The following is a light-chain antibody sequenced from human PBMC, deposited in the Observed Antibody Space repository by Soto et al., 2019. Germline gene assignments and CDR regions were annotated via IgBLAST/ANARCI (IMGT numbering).Light chain of an antibody. CDR1: RGSIASNY. V-gene: IGLV6-57*01. J-gene: IGLJ3*02. CDR3: QSFDSSEEV. Sequence: NFMLTQPHSVSESPGKTVTISCTRSRGSIASNYVQWYQQRPGSSPTTVIYEDNQRPSGVPDRFSGSIDSSSNSASLTISGLKTEDEADYYCQSFDSSEEVFGGGTKVTVL. CDR2: EDN.